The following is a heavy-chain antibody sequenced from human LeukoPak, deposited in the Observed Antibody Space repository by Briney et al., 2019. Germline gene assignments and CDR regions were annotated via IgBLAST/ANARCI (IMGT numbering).Heavy chain of an antibody. J-gene: IGHJ3*02. CDR3: ARERSGYGTDAFDI. V-gene: IGHV1-8*01. CDR2: MNPNSGNT. CDR1: GYTFTSYD. Sequence: ASVKVSCKASGYTFTSYDINWVRQATGQGLEWMGWMNPNSGNTGYAQKFQGRVTMTRNTSISTAYMELSSLRSEDTAVYYCARERSGYGTDAFDIWGLGTMVTVSS. D-gene: IGHD5-12*01.